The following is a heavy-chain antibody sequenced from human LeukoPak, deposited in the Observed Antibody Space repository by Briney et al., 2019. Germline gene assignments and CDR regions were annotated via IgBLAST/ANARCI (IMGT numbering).Heavy chain of an antibody. Sequence: SETLSLTCTVSGGSISSSSYYWGWMRQPPGKGLEGIGSIYYSGSTYYNPSRKSRFTISVDTSKNQFSMTLSSATAADTAVYSCASPLLYCSSATCYTGSFAYWGQGPLVTVSS. V-gene: IGHV4-39*07. CDR2: IYYSGST. CDR3: ASPLLYCSSATCYTGSFAY. D-gene: IGHD2-2*02. J-gene: IGHJ4*02. CDR1: GGSISSSSYY.